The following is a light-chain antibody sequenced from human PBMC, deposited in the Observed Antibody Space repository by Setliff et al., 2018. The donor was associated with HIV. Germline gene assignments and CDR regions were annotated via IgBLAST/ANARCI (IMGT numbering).Light chain of an antibody. Sequence: QSVLTQPASVSGSPGQSITISCTGTSSDVGGYNSVSWYQQHPGKAPKLMIYGVSDRLSGVSNRFSASKSGNTASLTISGLQAEDEADYYCNSYTSSDTWVFGGGPRSPS. J-gene: IGLJ3*02. V-gene: IGLV2-14*03. CDR2: GVS. CDR1: SSDVGGYNS. CDR3: NSYTSSDTWV.